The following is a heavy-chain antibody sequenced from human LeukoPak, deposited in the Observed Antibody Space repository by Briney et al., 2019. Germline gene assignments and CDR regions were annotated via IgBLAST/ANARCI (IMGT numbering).Heavy chain of an antibody. CDR1: GYTFTGYY. CDR2: INPNSGGT. CDR3: ARAGYYYDSSGYYYVGVDY. V-gene: IGHV1-2*06. D-gene: IGHD3-22*01. Sequence: ASVKVSCKASGYTFTGYYMHWVRQVPGQGLEWMGRINPNSGGTNYAQKFQGGVTMTRDTSISTAYMELSRLRSDDTAVYYCARAGYYYDSSGYYYVGVDYWGQGTLVTVSS. J-gene: IGHJ4*02.